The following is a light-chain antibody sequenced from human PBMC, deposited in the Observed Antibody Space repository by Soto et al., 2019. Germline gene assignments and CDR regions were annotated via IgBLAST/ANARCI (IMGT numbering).Light chain of an antibody. CDR3: QQYNSYRT. CDR1: QSVSSW. V-gene: IGKV1-5*03. J-gene: IGKJ1*01. CDR2: KAS. Sequence: DIQMTQSPSTLSGSVGDRVTITCRASQSVSSWLAWYQQKPGKAPKLLIYKASNLQSGVPSGFSGSGSGTDFTLTLSSLQPDDFATYYCQQYNSYRTFGQGTKVDI.